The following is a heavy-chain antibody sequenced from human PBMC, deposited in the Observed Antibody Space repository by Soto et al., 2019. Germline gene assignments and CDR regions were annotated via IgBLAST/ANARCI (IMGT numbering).Heavy chain of an antibody. CDR3: AKRRGAGGHFDY. CDR2: VSIGGST. J-gene: IGHJ4*02. CDR1: GFTFSSYA. Sequence: GGSLRLSCAASGFTFSSYAMGWVRQGPGKGLEWVAVVSIGGSTHYADSVRGRFTISRDNSKNTLSLQMNSLTAEDTAVYFCAKRRGAGGHFDYWGQGAMVTVSS. D-gene: IGHD2-15*01. V-gene: IGHV3-23*01.